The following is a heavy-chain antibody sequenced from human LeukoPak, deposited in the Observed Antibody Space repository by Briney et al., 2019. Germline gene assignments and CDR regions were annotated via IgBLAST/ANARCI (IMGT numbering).Heavy chain of an antibody. CDR1: GFTFSSYS. Sequence: GGSLRLSCAASGFTFSSYSMNWVRQAPGKGLEWVSYISSSSSTIYYADSVKGRFTISRDNSKNTLYLQMNSLRAEDTAVYYCAKGLGGRWFPDWFDPWGQGTLV. D-gene: IGHD2-15*01. CDR3: AKGLGGRWFPDWFDP. CDR2: ISSSSSTI. J-gene: IGHJ5*01. V-gene: IGHV3-48*01.